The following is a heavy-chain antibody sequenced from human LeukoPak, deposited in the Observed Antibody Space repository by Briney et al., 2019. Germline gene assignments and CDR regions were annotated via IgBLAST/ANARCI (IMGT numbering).Heavy chain of an antibody. D-gene: IGHD3-22*01. CDR1: GFTFRSYA. CDR2: ISSDGSYK. V-gene: IGHV3-30*04. J-gene: IGHJ4*02. Sequence: GGSLRLSCAASGFTFRSYAIHWVRQAPGQGLEWVTIISSDGSYKNYADSVKGRFTISRDNSKNTLYLQMNSLRPEDTAVYYCARGLAYYYDSTAYFLDYWGQGTLVTVS. CDR3: ARGLAYYYDSTAYFLDY.